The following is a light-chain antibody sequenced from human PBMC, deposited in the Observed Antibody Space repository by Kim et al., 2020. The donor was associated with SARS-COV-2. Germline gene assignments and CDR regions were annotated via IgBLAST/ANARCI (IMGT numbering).Light chain of an antibody. J-gene: IGKJ4*01. V-gene: IGKV3-15*01. Sequence: VSPGERATLSCRASQSVSSNLAWYQQKTGQAPRLLIYAASTRATGSPARFSGSGSGTEFTLTISSLQSEDFAVYYCQQYNKWPLAFGGGTKVDIK. CDR2: AAS. CDR3: QQYNKWPLA. CDR1: QSVSSN.